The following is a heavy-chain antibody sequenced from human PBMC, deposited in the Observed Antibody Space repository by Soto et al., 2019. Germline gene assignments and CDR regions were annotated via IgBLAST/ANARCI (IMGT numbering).Heavy chain of an antibody. V-gene: IGHV3-48*01. Sequence: EVQLVESGGGLVQPGGSQRLSCAASGFTFSSYSMNWVRQAPGKGLEWVSYISSSSSTIYYADSVKGRFTISRDNAKNSLYLQMNSLRAEDTAVYYCARAKNSYWYFDLWGRGTLVTVSS. CDR1: GFTFSSYS. D-gene: IGHD1-7*01. CDR2: ISSSSSTI. CDR3: ARAKNSYWYFDL. J-gene: IGHJ2*01.